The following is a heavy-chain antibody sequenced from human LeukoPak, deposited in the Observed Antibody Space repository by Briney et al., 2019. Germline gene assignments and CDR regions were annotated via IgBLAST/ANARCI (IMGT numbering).Heavy chain of an antibody. CDR3: ARDNWNDPLTGGAVDY. CDR2: INPSGGST. J-gene: IGHJ4*02. V-gene: IGHV1-46*01. D-gene: IGHD1-1*01. CDR1: GYSFTSYY. Sequence: GASVKVSCKASGYSFTSYYMHWVRQAPGQGLEWMGIINPSGGSTSYAQKFQGRVTMTRDTSTSTVYMELSSLRSEDTAVYYCARDNWNDPLTGGAVDYWGQGTLVTVSS.